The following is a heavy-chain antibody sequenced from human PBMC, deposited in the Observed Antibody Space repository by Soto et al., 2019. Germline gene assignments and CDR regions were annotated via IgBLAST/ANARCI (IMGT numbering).Heavy chain of an antibody. V-gene: IGHV3-23*01. CDR3: AKGGREVAGMLLTNFDS. CDR2: ISVDKT. D-gene: IGHD3-10*01. Sequence: EVQLLESGGGLVQPGGSLRLSCAASGFTFINYAMNWVRQAPGKGLEWVPTISVDKTYYADSVKGRFTISRHSSNNTLELQMYRLRAGDTAVYYCAKGGREVAGMLLTNFDSWGEGALVTVSS. J-gene: IGHJ4*02. CDR1: GFTFINYA.